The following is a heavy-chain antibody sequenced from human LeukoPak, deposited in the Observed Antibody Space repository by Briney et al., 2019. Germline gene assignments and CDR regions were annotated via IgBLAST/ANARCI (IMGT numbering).Heavy chain of an antibody. CDR2: ISYDGSNK. V-gene: IGHV3-30-3*01. D-gene: IGHD3-10*01. Sequence: GTSLRLSCAASGFTFSSYAMHWVRQAPGKGLEWVAVISYDGSNKYYTDSVKGRFTISRDNSKNTLYLQMNSLRAEDTAVYYCVRATFRFADPNFDYWGQGTLVTVSS. CDR3: VRATFRFADPNFDY. CDR1: GFTFSSYA. J-gene: IGHJ4*02.